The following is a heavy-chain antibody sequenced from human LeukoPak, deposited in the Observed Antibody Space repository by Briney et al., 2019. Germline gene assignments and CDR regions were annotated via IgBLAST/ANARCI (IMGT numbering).Heavy chain of an antibody. CDR1: GFTLSSYW. CDR2: INQDGSER. J-gene: IGHJ4*02. Sequence: GGSLRLSCAASGFTLSSYWINWVRQAPGKGLEWVANINQDGSERHYVDSVKGRFTISRDNAKNSVSLQMNSLGAEDTAVHYCGRASGWIFEYWGQGTLVTVSS. D-gene: IGHD6-19*01. CDR3: GRASGWIFEY. V-gene: IGHV3-7*04.